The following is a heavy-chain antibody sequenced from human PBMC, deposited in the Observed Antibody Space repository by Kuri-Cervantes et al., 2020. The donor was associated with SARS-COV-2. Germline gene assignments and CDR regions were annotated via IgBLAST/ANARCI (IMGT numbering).Heavy chain of an antibody. CDR2: IYYSGST. V-gene: IGHV4-59*08. D-gene: IGHD5/OR15-5a*01. CDR1: GGSISSYY. Sequence: SETLSLTCTVSGGSISSYYWSWIRQPPGKGLEWIGYIYYSGSTNYNPSLKSRVTISVDTSKNQFSLKLSSVTAADTAVYYCARITGGSTVYYFDYWGQGTLVTVSS. J-gene: IGHJ4*02. CDR3: ARITGGSTVYYFDY.